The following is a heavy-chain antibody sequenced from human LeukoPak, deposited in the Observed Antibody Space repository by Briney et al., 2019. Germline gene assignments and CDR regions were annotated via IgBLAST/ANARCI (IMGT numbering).Heavy chain of an antibody. J-gene: IGHJ5*02. Sequence: ASVRVSCTASGYTFTGFHMHWVRQAPGQGLEWMGWINANSGGTSYAQKFQGRVTVTRDTSISTAYMELTRLTSDDTAVYYCARDYYDSSGYDDWFDPWGQGTLVTVSS. CDR1: GYTFTGFH. D-gene: IGHD3-22*01. CDR2: INANSGGT. CDR3: ARDYYDSSGYDDWFDP. V-gene: IGHV1-2*02.